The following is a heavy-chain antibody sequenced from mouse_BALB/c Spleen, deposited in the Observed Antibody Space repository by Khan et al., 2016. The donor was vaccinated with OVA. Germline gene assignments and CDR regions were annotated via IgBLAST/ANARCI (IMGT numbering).Heavy chain of an antibody. CDR2: INPHNDGT. D-gene: IGHD4-1*01. CDR3: AREASNWDFLFAY. CDR1: GYTFTNYV. Sequence: VRLQQSGPELVKPGASVKMSCKASGYTFTNYVTHWVKQKPGQGLEWIGYINPHNDGTRFHEKFKGKATLTSDKSSSTAYMELSSLTSEDSAVYYCAREASNWDFLFAYWGQGTLVTVSA. J-gene: IGHJ3*01. V-gene: IGHV1S136*01.